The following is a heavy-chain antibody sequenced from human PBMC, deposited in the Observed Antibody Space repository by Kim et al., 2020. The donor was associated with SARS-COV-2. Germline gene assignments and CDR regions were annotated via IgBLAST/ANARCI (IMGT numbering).Heavy chain of an antibody. CDR3: ARDLWGIAAAGTIWWFDP. V-gene: IGHV3-7*01. CDR2: IKQDGSEK. J-gene: IGHJ5*02. CDR1: GFTFSSYW. D-gene: IGHD6-13*01. Sequence: GGSLRLSCAASGFTFSSYWMSWVRQAPGKGLEWVANIKQDGSEKYYVDSVKGRFTISRDNAKNSLYLQMNSLRAEDTAVYYCARDLWGIAAAGTIWWFDPWGQGTLVTVSS.